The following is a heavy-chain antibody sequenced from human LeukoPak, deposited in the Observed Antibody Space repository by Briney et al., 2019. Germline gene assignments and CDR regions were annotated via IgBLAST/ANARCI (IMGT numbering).Heavy chain of an antibody. D-gene: IGHD2-15*01. J-gene: IGHJ3*02. CDR2: INHSGST. V-gene: IGHV4-34*01. CDR3: ARFPCSGDSCYTGIRAFDI. CDR1: GGSFSTYY. Sequence: SETLSLTCAVYGGSFSTYYWNWIRQSPGKGLEWIGEINHSGSTNSNPSLKSRVTILIDTSKNQFSLKLSSVTAADTAVYYCARFPCSGDSCYTGIRAFDIWGQGTMVIVSS.